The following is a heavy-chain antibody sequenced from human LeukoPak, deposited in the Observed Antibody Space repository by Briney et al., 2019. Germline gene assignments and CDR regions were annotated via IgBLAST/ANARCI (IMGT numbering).Heavy chain of an antibody. V-gene: IGHV3-33*06. D-gene: IGHD4-11*01. CDR2: VWSDNSNK. Sequence: PGGSLRLSCAASGFIFNHHGMHWVRQAPGKGLEWVAVVWSDNSNKFYADSVRGRFTISRDDSRKTVYLQMERMTAEDTAIYYCAKDAQRGFDYSNSLEYWGQGAPVTVAS. J-gene: IGHJ4*02. CDR1: GFIFNHHG. CDR3: AKDAQRGFDYSNSLEY.